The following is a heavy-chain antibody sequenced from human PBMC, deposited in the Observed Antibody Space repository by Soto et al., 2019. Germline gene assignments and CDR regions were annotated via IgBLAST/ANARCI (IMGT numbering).Heavy chain of an antibody. Sequence: SETQSLTCTVSGGSVRSGSCYWSWIRQPPGKGLEWIGYIYYSGSTNYNPSLKSRVTISVDTSKNQFSLRAEDTAVYYCVKQSGSGSYFNVGSGGHFDYWGQGTLVTVSS. V-gene: IGHV4-61*01. J-gene: IGHJ4*02. CDR3: VKQSGSGSYFNVGSGGHFDY. D-gene: IGHD3-10*01. CDR2: IYYSGST. CDR1: GGSVRSGSCY.